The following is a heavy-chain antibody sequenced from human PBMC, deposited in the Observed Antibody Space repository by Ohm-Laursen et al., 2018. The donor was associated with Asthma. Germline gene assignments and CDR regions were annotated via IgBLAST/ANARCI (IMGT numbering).Heavy chain of an antibody. Sequence: SLRHSCAATGFTFDDYAMHWVRQAPGKGLEWVSGISWNSGSIGYADSVKGRFTISRDNAKNSLYLQMNSLRAEDTALYYCAVGAAGDFDYWGQGTLVTVSS. CDR1: GFTFDDYA. CDR2: ISWNSGSI. V-gene: IGHV3-9*01. CDR3: AVGAAGDFDY. D-gene: IGHD6-13*01. J-gene: IGHJ4*02.